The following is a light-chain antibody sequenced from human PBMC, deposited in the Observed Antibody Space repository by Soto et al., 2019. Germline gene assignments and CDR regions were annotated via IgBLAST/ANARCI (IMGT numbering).Light chain of an antibody. J-gene: IGLJ2*01. Sequence: QSALTQPASVSGSPGQSITISCTGTSSDVGGYNYVSWYQQHPGKAPKLMIYDVTKRPSGVPDRFSGSKSGNTASLTISGLQAEDEADYYCCSYAGSYTFIFAGGTKLTVL. V-gene: IGLV2-11*01. CDR2: DVT. CDR1: SSDVGGYNY. CDR3: CSYAGSYTFI.